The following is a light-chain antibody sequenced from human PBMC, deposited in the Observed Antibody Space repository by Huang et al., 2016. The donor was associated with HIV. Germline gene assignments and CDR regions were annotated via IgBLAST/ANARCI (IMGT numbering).Light chain of an antibody. CDR3: QQRNSWPLT. J-gene: IGKJ4*01. CDR2: EAS. CDR1: QSVASS. V-gene: IGKV3-11*01. Sequence: EIVLTQSPVTLSLSPGERATLSCRASQSVASSLAWYQQKPGQAPRLLIYEASNRATGIPARFSGSGSGTEYTLTISSLEPEDFAVYYCQQRNSWPLTFGGGTKVEIK.